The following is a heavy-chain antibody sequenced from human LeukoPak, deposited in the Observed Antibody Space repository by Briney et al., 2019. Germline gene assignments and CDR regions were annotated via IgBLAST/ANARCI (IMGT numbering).Heavy chain of an antibody. D-gene: IGHD3-3*01. Sequence: ASVKVSCKASGYTFTTYSVNWVRQAPGQGLEWMGVINPNGGTTKSAQEFQARLTMTSDTSTNTAYMELSSPRSDDTAVYYCARAMTSFGAPIPVYWGQGTLVTVSS. J-gene: IGHJ4*02. V-gene: IGHV1-46*01. CDR3: ARAMTSFGAPIPVY. CDR1: GYTFTTYS. CDR2: INPNGGTT.